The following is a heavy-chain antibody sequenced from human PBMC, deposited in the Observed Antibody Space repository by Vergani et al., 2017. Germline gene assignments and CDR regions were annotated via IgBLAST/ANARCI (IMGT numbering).Heavy chain of an antibody. V-gene: IGHV4-38-2*02. J-gene: IGHJ5*02. CDR2: IYHSGST. D-gene: IGHD2-2*01. Sequence: QVQLQESGPGLVKPSETLSLTCTVSGYSISSGYYWGWIRQPPGKGREWIGSIYHSGSTYYNPSLTSRVTISVDTSKNQFSLKLSSVTAADTAVYYCARAVVVPAVRGWFDPGGQGTLVTVSS. CDR3: ARAVVVPAVRGWFDP. CDR1: GYSISSGYY.